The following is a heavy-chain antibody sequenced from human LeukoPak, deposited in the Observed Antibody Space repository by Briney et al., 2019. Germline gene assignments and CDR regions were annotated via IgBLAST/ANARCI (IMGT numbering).Heavy chain of an antibody. Sequence: SETLSLTCAVYGGSFSGYYWSWIRQPPGKGLEWIGEINHSGSTNYNPSLKSRVTISVDTSKNQFSLKLSSVTAADTAVYYCASRVGVRGGSRAFDIWGQGTMVTVSS. CDR2: INHSGST. D-gene: IGHD3-10*01. CDR1: GGSFSGYY. J-gene: IGHJ3*02. V-gene: IGHV4-34*01. CDR3: ASRVGVRGGSRAFDI.